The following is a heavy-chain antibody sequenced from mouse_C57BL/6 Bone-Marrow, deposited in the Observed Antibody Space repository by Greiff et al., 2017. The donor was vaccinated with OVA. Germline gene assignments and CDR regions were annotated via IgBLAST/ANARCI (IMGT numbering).Heavy chain of an antibody. Sequence: QVHVKQSGAELVKPGASVKISCKASGYAFSSYWMNWVKQRPGKGLEWIGQIYPGDGDTNYNGKFKGKATLTADKSSSTAYMQLSSLTSEDSAVYFCARPSIYDGYFAWFAYWGQGTLVTVSA. D-gene: IGHD2-3*01. J-gene: IGHJ3*01. CDR3: ARPSIYDGYFAWFAY. V-gene: IGHV1-80*01. CDR1: GYAFSSYW. CDR2: IYPGDGDT.